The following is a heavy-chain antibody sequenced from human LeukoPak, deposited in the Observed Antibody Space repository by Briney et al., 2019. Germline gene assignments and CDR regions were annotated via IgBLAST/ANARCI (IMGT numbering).Heavy chain of an antibody. J-gene: IGHJ4*02. D-gene: IGHD5-24*01. Sequence: PGGSLRLSCAASGLTFSSYWMSWVRQAPGKGLEWVANIKQDGSEKYYVDSVKGRFTISRDNAKNSLYLQMNSLRAEDTAVYYCARRGRDGYYFDYWGQGTLVTVSS. V-gene: IGHV3-7*01. CDR1: GLTFSSYW. CDR2: IKQDGSEK. CDR3: ARRGRDGYYFDY.